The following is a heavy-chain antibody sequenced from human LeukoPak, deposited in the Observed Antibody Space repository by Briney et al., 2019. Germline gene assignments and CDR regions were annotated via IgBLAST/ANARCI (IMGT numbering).Heavy chain of an antibody. V-gene: IGHV3-15*01. CDR3: TTEGAAALIY. D-gene: IGHD6-13*01. J-gene: IGHJ4*02. CDR2: IKSIADGGTT. Sequence: GGSLRLSCAASGFTFRNAWFSWVRQAPGKGLEWVGRIKSIADGGTTENATPVNGRFSVSRDDSQNTLYLQMNSLKAEDTAVYFCTTEGAAALIYWGQGTLVTVSS. CDR1: GFTFRNAW.